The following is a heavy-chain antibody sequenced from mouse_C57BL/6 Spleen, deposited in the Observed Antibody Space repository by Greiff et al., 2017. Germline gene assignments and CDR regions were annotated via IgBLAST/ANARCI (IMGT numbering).Heavy chain of an antibody. V-gene: IGHV1-64*01. CDR1: GYTFTSYW. J-gene: IGHJ4*01. D-gene: IGHD6-5*01. CDR2: IHPNSGST. CDR3: ARGQSPYDYDGMDY. Sequence: VKLQQPGAELVKPGASVKLSCKASGYTFTSYWMHWVKPRPGQGLEWIGMIHPNSGSTNYNEKFKSKATLTVDKSSSTAYMQLSSLTSEDSAVYYCARGQSPYDYDGMDYWGQGTSVTVSS.